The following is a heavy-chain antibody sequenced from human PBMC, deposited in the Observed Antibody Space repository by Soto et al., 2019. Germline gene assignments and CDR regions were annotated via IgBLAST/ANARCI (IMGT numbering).Heavy chain of an antibody. CDR1: GYTFTSYY. J-gene: IGHJ5*02. CDR2: INPSGGST. D-gene: IGHD6-13*01. V-gene: IGHV1-46*01. CDR3: ARAMETAAGTPNSWFDP. Sequence: KVSCKASGYTFTSYYMHWVRQAPGQGLEWMGIINPSGGSTSYAQKFQGRVTMTRDTSTSTVYMELSSLRSEDTAVYYCARAMETAAGTPNSWFDPWGQGTLVTVSS.